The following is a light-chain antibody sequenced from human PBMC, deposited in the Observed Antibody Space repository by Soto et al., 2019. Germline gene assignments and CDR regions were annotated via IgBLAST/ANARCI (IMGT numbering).Light chain of an antibody. CDR1: QTISSW. V-gene: IGKV1-5*01. CDR3: QQYYSFPPT. CDR2: AAS. Sequence: IQITQSPCTLSGSVVDRVTITGRASQTISSWLAWYQQKPGKAPELLIYAASTLQSGVPSRFSGSGSGTDFTLTISCLQSEDFATYYCQQYYSFPPTFGPGTKVDIK. J-gene: IGKJ3*01.